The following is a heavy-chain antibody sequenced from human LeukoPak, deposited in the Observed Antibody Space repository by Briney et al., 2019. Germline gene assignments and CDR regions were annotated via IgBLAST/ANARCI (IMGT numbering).Heavy chain of an antibody. CDR1: GFTFSSYW. CDR3: ARDKSRRNYYYYMDV. Sequence: GSLRLSCAASGFTFSSYWMHWVRQAPGKGLVWVSRINSDGSSTSYADSVKGRFTISRDNAKNTLYLQMNSLRAEDTAVYYCARDKSRRNYYYYMDVWGKGTTVTVSS. CDR2: INSDGSST. J-gene: IGHJ6*03. V-gene: IGHV3-74*01.